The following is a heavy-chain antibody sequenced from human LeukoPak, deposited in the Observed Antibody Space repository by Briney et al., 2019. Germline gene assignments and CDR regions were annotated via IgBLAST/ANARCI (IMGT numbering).Heavy chain of an antibody. V-gene: IGHV4-59*08. CDR3: ASINYDYAEYYFVY. CDR2: IYYSGST. CDR1: GGSISSYY. Sequence: PPETLSLTCTVSGGSISSYYWSWIRQPPGKGLEWIGYIYYSGSTNYNPSLKSRVTISVDTSKNQFSLKLSSVTAADTAVYYCASINYDYAEYYFVYWGQGTLVTVSS. D-gene: IGHD3-16*01. J-gene: IGHJ4*02.